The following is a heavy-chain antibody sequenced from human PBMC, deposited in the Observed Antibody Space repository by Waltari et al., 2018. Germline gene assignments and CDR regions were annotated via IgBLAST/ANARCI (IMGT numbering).Heavy chain of an antibody. CDR3: AKTVMVRGVIIRGWAFDI. J-gene: IGHJ3*02. Sequence: QVQLVQSGAEVKKPGASVKVSCKVSGYTLTELSMHWVRQAPGKGLEWMGGFDPEDGKTIYAQKFQGRVTMTEDTSTDTAYMELSSLRSEDTAVYYCAKTVMVRGVIIRGWAFDIWGQGTMVIVSS. CDR1: GYTLTELS. CDR2: FDPEDGKT. D-gene: IGHD3-10*01. V-gene: IGHV1-24*01.